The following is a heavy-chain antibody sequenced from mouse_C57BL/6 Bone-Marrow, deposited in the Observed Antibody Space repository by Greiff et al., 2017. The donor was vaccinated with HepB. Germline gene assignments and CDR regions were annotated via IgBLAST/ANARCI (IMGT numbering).Heavy chain of an antibody. Sequence: VKLQESGAELVRPGTSVKVSCKASGYAFTNYLIEWVKQRPGQGLEWIGVINPGSGGTNYNEKFKGKATLTADKSSSTAYMQLSSMTSEDSAVYFCAYYDYDDSFDYWGQGTTLTVSS. CDR1: GYAFTNYL. D-gene: IGHD2-4*01. CDR3: AYYDYDDSFDY. CDR2: INPGSGGT. V-gene: IGHV1-54*01. J-gene: IGHJ2*01.